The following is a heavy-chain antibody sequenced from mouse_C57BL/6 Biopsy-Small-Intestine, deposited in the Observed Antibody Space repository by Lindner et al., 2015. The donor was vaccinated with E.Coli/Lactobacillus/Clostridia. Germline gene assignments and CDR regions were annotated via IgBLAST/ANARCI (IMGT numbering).Heavy chain of an antibody. D-gene: IGHD1-1*01. CDR3: ARGDYGSSYGAMDY. CDR2: IYPGDGDA. Sequence: VQLQESGAELVKPGASVKISCKASGYAFSSYWMNWVKQRPGKGLEWIGQIYPGDGDANYNGKFKGKATLAADKSSSTAYMQLSSLTSEDSAAYFCARGDYGSSYGAMDYWGQGTSVTVSA. CDR1: GYAFSSYW. J-gene: IGHJ4*01. V-gene: IGHV1-80*01.